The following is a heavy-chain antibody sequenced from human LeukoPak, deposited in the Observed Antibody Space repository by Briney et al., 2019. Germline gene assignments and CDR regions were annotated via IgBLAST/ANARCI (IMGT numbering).Heavy chain of an antibody. Sequence: GGSLRLSCAASGFTFSSYEMNWVRQAPGKGLEWVSYISSSGSTIYYADSVKGRFTISRDNAKYSVYLQMNSLRGEDTAVYYCARDASRTGTTWGQGTLVTVSS. J-gene: IGHJ5*02. V-gene: IGHV3-48*03. CDR1: GFTFSSYE. CDR3: ARDASRTGTT. D-gene: IGHD1-1*01. CDR2: ISSSGSTI.